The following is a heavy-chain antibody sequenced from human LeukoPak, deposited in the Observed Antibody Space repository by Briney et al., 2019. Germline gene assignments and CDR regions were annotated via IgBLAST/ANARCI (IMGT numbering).Heavy chain of an antibody. CDR2: LYSGGDT. CDR1: GFTVGTQY. J-gene: IGHJ2*01. CDR3: ARVGDHYHWYFDL. V-gene: IGHV3-53*01. D-gene: IGHD3-10*01. Sequence: GGSLRLSCAASGFTVGTQYMNWVRQAPGKGLEWVSILYSGGDTCYADSVKGRFTISRDNSRNTMSLQMNSLRIEDTAVYYCARVGDHYHWYFDLWGRGTLVTVSS.